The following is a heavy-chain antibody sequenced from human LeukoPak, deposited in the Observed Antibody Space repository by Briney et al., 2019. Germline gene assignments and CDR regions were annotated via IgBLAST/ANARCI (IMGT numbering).Heavy chain of an antibody. J-gene: IGHJ4*02. Sequence: ASVKVSCKASGYTFTDYYINWIRQAPGQGLEWMGWINPNRGGTSYAQNFQGRVTMTRDTPITTAYMELGRLRSDDTAVYYCARRQIDCSTTSCYVDYWGQGTLVTVSS. CDR2: INPNRGGT. D-gene: IGHD2-2*01. CDR1: GYTFTDYY. V-gene: IGHV1-2*02. CDR3: ARRQIDCSTTSCYVDY.